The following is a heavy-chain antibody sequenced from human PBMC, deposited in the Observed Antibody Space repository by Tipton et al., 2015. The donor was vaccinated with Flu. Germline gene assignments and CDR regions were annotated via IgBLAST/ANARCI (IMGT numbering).Heavy chain of an antibody. D-gene: IGHD2-21*01. CDR2: IKQDGSVK. CDR3: ARQIGGGDCY. V-gene: IGHV3-7*03. CDR1: EFTFSSYW. J-gene: IGHJ4*02. Sequence: GSLRLSCAASEFTFSSYWMSWVRQAPGKGLEWVANIKQDGSVKYYVDSVKGRFTISRDNAKNSLYLQMNRLRAEDTAVYYCARQIGGGDCYWGQGTLVTVSS.